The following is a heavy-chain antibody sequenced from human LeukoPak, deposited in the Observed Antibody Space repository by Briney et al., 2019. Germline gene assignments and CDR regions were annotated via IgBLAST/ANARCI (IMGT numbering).Heavy chain of an antibody. CDR3: ARDCPSYYDSRCAFDI. J-gene: IGHJ3*02. V-gene: IGHV4-38-2*02. D-gene: IGHD3-22*01. CDR1: GYSISSGYY. CDR2: MYHSGTT. Sequence: SETLSLTCTVSGYSISSGYYWGWIRQPPGKGLEWIGCMYHSGTTYYNPSLKGRVTISVDTSKNQFSLSMISVTAADTAVYYCARDCPSYYDSRCAFDIWGQGTTVTVSS.